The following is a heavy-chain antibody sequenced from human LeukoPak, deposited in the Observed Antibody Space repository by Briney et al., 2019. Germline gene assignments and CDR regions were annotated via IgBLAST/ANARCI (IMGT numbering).Heavy chain of an antibody. D-gene: IGHD2-2*01. CDR2: IKLDGSEK. J-gene: IGHJ5*02. Sequence: GGSLRLSCVASGFTFGKYWMSWVRQAPGKGLEWVANIKLDGSEKNYVDSVKGRFTISRDNTKNSLYLQMNSLRAEDTAVYYCARGHYQLSWGQGILVTVSS. CDR1: GFTFGKYW. CDR3: ARGHYQLS. V-gene: IGHV3-7*01.